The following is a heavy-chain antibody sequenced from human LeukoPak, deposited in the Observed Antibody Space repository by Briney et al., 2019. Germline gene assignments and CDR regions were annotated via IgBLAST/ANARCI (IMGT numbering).Heavy chain of an antibody. Sequence: PSETLSLTCTVSGGSISSYYWSWIRQPPGKGLEWIGRIYTSGSTNYNPSLKSRVTMSVDTSKNQFSLKLSSVTAADTAVYYCARDGSSGWYRYFDYWGQGTLVTVSS. CDR1: GGSISSYY. CDR2: IYTSGST. J-gene: IGHJ4*02. D-gene: IGHD6-19*01. V-gene: IGHV4-4*07. CDR3: ARDGSSGWYRYFDY.